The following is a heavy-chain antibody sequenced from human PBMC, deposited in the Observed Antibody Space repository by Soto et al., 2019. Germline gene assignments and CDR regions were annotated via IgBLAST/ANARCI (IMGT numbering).Heavy chain of an antibody. CDR2: IYYSGST. Sequence: QVQLQESGPGLVKPSETLSLTCSVSGGSVSSGGYYWSWIRQPPGKGLEWIGCIYYSGSTDYNPPLKSRVTMSLDKSKNQFSLKLNSVTAADTAVYFCARAGSYRYFDYWGQGTLVTVSS. CDR1: GGSVSSGGYY. J-gene: IGHJ4*02. D-gene: IGHD3-10*01. CDR3: ARAGSYRYFDY. V-gene: IGHV4-61*08.